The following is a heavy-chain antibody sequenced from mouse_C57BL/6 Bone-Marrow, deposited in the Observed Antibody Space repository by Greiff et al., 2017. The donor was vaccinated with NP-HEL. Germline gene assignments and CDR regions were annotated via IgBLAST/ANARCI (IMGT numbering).Heavy chain of an antibody. J-gene: IGHJ4*01. V-gene: IGHV1-82*01. CDR1: GYAFSSSW. CDR2: IYPGDGDT. CDR3: ARQRREYYAMDY. D-gene: IGHD2-12*01. Sequence: VQLQQSGPELVKPGASVKISCKASGYAFSSSWMNWVKQRPGKGLEWIGRIYPGDGDTNYNGKFKGKATLTADKSSSTAYMQLSSLTSEDSAVYFCARQRREYYAMDYWGQGTSVTVSS.